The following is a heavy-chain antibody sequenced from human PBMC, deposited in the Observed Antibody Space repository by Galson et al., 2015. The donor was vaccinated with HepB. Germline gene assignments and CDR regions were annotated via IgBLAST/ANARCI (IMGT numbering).Heavy chain of an antibody. Sequence: SLRLSCAASGFTFSSYSMNWVRQAPGKGLEWVSSISSSSSYIYYADSVKGRFTISRDNAKNSLYLQMNSLRAEDTAVYYCANAGRLLWFGESLPDGMDVWGQGTTVTVSS. CDR3: ANAGRLLWFGESLPDGMDV. D-gene: IGHD3-10*01. CDR2: ISSSSSYI. V-gene: IGHV3-21*01. J-gene: IGHJ6*02. CDR1: GFTFSSYS.